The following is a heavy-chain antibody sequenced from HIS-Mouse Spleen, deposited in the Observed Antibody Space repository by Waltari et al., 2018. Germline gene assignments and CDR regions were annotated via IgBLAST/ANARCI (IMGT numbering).Heavy chain of an antibody. CDR1: GGSISSSSYY. CDR2: IYYSGST. D-gene: IGHD2-21*02. CDR3: ARKRTASGWFDP. Sequence: QLQLQESGPGLVKPSETLSLTCTVSGGSISSSSYYWGWIRQPPGKGLEWIGSIYYSGSTSYNPALKIRVTISVDPSKNQFSLKLSSGTAADTAVYYCARKRTASGWFDPWGQGTLVTVSS. J-gene: IGHJ5*02. V-gene: IGHV4-39*01.